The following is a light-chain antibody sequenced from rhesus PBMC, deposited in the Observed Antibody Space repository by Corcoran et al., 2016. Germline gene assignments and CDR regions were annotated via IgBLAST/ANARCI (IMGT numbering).Light chain of an antibody. Sequence: DIQMTQSPSSLSAFVGDRVIITCRASQTIGNYLIWYQQKPGKVPKVLIYDASTLQSGVPFWFSGSGSGTDFTLTISSLQPEDFATYYCQQHNSLPYSFGQGTKVEIK. CDR2: DAS. CDR1: QTIGNY. J-gene: IGKJ2*01. CDR3: QQHNSLPYS. V-gene: IGKV1-44*03.